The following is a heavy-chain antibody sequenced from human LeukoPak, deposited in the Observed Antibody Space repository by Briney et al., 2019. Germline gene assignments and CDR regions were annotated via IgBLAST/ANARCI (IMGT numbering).Heavy chain of an antibody. CDR1: GFTFSSYA. Sequence: GGSLRLSCAASGFTFSSYAMSWVRQAPGKGLEWVSAISGSGGSTYYADSVKGRLTISRDNSKKTLYLQMNSLRAEDTAVYYCAKDSRDTIFGVVNDYWGQGTLVTVSS. CDR3: AKDSRDTIFGVVNDY. D-gene: IGHD3-3*01. J-gene: IGHJ4*02. CDR2: ISGSGGST. V-gene: IGHV3-23*01.